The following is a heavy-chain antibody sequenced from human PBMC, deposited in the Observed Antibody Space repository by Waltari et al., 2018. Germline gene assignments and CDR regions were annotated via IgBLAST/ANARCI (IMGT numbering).Heavy chain of an antibody. V-gene: IGHV4-61*09. D-gene: IGHD3-3*01. CDR1: GGSISRGSYF. CDR2: IYTSGST. Sequence: QVQLQESGPGLVKPSQTLSLTCTVSGGSISRGSYFLGRLRQPAGKGREWIGYIYTSGSTNYNPSLKSRVTISVDTSKNQFSLKLSSVTAADTAVYYCARGAAMFGVVIGFDPWGQGTLVTVSS. CDR3: ARGAAMFGVVIGFDP. J-gene: IGHJ5*02.